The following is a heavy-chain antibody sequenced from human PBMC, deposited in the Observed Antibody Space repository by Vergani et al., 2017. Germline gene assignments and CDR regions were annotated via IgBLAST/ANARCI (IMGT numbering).Heavy chain of an antibody. CDR2: INPNSGGT. V-gene: IGHV1-2*02. D-gene: IGHD6-13*01. CDR1: GYTFSGYY. J-gene: IGHJ4*02. CDR3: ARDSGIAAAEFDY. Sequence: QVQLVQSGAEVKKPGASVKVSCKASGYTFSGYYMHWVRQAPGQGLERMGWINPNSGGTNYAQKFQGSVTMTRDTSISTAYMELSRMRSEDTAVYYCARDSGIAAAEFDYWGQGTLVTVSS.